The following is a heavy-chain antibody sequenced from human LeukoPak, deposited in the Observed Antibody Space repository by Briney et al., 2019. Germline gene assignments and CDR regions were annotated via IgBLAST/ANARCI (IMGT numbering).Heavy chain of an antibody. Sequence: SETLSLTCTVSGGSISSYDWSWIRQPPGKGLEWIGYSYNSGSITYNPSLKGRVTISVDTSKNQFSLKLSSVTAADTAVYYCARHVTGSSGWPHYFDYWGQGTLVTDSS. J-gene: IGHJ4*02. V-gene: IGHV4-59*08. CDR2: SYNSGSI. CDR1: GGSISSYD. D-gene: IGHD6-19*01. CDR3: ARHVTGSSGWPHYFDY.